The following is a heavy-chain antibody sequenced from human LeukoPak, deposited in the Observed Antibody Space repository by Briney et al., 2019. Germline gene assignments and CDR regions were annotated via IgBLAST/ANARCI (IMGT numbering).Heavy chain of an antibody. V-gene: IGHV3-23*01. Sequence: GGSLRLSCAVSGFTFSSYAMSWVRQAPEKGLEWVSVITSDGGSTHYAASVKGRFTVTRDNSKNTLYLQMSSLRAEDTAVYYCAKGPNGDSNYFFDYWGQGTLVAVSS. CDR2: ITSDGGST. D-gene: IGHD4-11*01. CDR3: AKGPNGDSNYFFDY. J-gene: IGHJ4*02. CDR1: GFTFSSYA.